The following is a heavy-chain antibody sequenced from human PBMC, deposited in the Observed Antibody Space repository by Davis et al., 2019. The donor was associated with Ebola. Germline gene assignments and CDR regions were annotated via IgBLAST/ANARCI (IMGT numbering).Heavy chain of an antibody. CDR2: IYHSGST. V-gene: IGHV4-38-2*02. CDR1: GYSISSGYY. CDR3: ARQYYYYYMDV. Sequence: PGGSLRLSCTVFGYSISSGYYWGWIRQPPGKGLEWIGSIYHSGSTYYNPSLKSRVTISVDTSKNQFSLKLSSVTAADTAVYYCARQYYYYYMDVWGKGTTVTVSS. J-gene: IGHJ6*03.